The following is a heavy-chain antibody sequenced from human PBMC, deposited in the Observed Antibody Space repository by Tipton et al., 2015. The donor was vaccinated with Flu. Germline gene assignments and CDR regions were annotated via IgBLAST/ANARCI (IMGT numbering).Heavy chain of an antibody. Sequence: TLSLTCTVSGGSISSYYWSWIRQPPGKGLEWIGYIYYSGSTNYSPSLKSRVTISVDTSKNQFSLKLSSVTAADTAVYYCARYGTYDGSRYFQHWGQGTLVTVFS. J-gene: IGHJ1*01. V-gene: IGHV4-59*07. D-gene: IGHD1-26*01. CDR1: GGSISSYY. CDR3: ARYGTYDGSRYFQH. CDR2: IYYSGST.